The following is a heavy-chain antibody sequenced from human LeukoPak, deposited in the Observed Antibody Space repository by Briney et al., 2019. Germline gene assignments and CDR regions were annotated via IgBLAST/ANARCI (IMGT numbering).Heavy chain of an antibody. CDR1: GYTFTGYF. CDR2: INPNSGGT. V-gene: IGHV1-2*02. D-gene: IGHD2-15*01. CDR3: ARVGVVAARGTFDY. J-gene: IGHJ4*02. Sequence: ASVKVSCKASGYTFTGYFMYWVRQAPGQGLEWMGWINPNSGGTNHAQKFQGRVTMTRDTSISTAYMELSRLRSDDTAVYYCARVGVVAARGTFDYWGQGTLVTVSS.